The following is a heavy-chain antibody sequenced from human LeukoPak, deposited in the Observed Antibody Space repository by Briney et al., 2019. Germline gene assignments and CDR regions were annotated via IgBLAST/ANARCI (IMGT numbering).Heavy chain of an antibody. CDR1: GGSFSGYY. CDR3: ARGYDPSWGGSRPPHAFDI. Sequence: PSETLSLTCAVYGGSFSGYYWSWISQPPGKGLEWIGEINHSGSTNYNPSLKSRVTISVDTSKNQFSLKLSSVTAADTAVYYCARGYDPSWGGSRPPHAFDIWGQGTMVTVSS. J-gene: IGHJ3*02. V-gene: IGHV4-34*01. CDR2: INHSGST. D-gene: IGHD2-15*01.